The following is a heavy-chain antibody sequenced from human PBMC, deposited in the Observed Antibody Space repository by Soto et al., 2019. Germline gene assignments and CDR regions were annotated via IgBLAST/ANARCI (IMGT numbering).Heavy chain of an antibody. J-gene: IGHJ4*02. V-gene: IGHV3-23*01. D-gene: IGHD3-10*01. CDR3: AKGPMVRGVINFDY. Sequence: GESLKISCAASGFTFSSYAMSWVRQAPGKGLEWVSAISGSGGSTYYADSVKGRFTISRDNSKNTLYLQMNSLRAEDTAVYYCAKGPMVRGVINFDYWGQGTLVTVSS. CDR1: GFTFSSYA. CDR2: ISGSGGST.